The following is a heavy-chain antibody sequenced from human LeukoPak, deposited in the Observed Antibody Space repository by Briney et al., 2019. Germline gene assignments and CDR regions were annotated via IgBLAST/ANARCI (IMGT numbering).Heavy chain of an antibody. CDR1: GFVFNSYS. V-gene: IGHV3-48*02. D-gene: IGHD3-10*01. CDR3: ARVFGGHVDS. J-gene: IGHJ4*02. CDR2: INSSSTTI. Sequence: GGSLRLSCAASGFVFNSYSMIWVRQAPGKGLDWVSYINSSSTTIYYAESVKGRSTISRDNAKNSLFLQMNRLRDEDTALYYCARVFGGHVDSWGQGTLVTVSS.